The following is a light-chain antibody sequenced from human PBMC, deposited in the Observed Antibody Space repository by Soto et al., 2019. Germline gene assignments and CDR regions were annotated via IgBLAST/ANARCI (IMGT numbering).Light chain of an antibody. CDR2: GAS. Sequence: LTQSPGTLSLSPGEGATLSCRTSQRVDNNFVAWYQQKPGQAPRLLIYGASTRATGIPDRFSGSGFGTDFTLTITRLEPEDFEVYYCQQYGSSLWTLGLGTHVDIK. V-gene: IGKV3-20*01. CDR3: QQYGSSLWT. CDR1: QRVDNNF. J-gene: IGKJ1*01.